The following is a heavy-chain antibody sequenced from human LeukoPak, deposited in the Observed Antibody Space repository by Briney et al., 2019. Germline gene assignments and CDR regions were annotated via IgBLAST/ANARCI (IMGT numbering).Heavy chain of an antibody. CDR1: GFTFSKYW. D-gene: IGHD6-19*01. J-gene: IGHJ4*02. CDR3: ATKQWLAPPPDS. V-gene: IGHV3-74*01. CDR2: INTDGTVT. Sequence: SLRLSCAASGFTFSKYWMLWVRQAPGKGLESVSRINTDGTVTTYADSVKGRFTVSRDNVDNTMFLQMNSVRDEDAAVYYCATKQWLAPPPDSWGQGTPVTVSS.